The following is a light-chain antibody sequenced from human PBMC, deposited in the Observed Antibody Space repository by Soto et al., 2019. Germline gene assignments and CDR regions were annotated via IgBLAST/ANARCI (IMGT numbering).Light chain of an antibody. CDR3: PQYNDWPLT. CDR2: GAS. J-gene: IGKJ1*01. Sequence: ETVVTQSPATLSVSPGERVTLSCRASQSFSSKLAWYQQKPGQAPRLLIYGASIRATGIPVRFSGSGSGTEFTLTISSLQSEDFAVYYCPQYNDWPLTFGQGTKVEIK. CDR1: QSFSSK. V-gene: IGKV3-15*01.